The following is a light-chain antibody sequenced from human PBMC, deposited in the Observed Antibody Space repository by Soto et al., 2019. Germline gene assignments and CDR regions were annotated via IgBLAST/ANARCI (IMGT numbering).Light chain of an antibody. V-gene: IGKV3-20*01. Sequence: EIVLTQSPCTLSLSPGERATLSCRASQSLSSSYLAWYQQKPGQAPRLLIYGASSRATGIPDRFSGSGSGTDFTLTISRLEPEDFAVYYCQQYGSSPTWTFGQGTKVDIK. CDR1: QSLSSSY. J-gene: IGKJ1*01. CDR3: QQYGSSPTWT. CDR2: GAS.